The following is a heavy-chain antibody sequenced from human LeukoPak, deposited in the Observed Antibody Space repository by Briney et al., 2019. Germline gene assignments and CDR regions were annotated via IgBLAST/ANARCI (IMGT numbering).Heavy chain of an antibody. CDR3: ARDDYGDYVFEGFDY. Sequence: SVKVSCKASGGTFSSYAISWVRQAPGQGLEWMGGIIPIFGTANYAQKFQGRVTITADESTSTAYMELSSLRSEDTAVYYCARDDYGDYVFEGFDYWGQGTLVTVSS. CDR2: IIPIFGTA. CDR1: GGTFSSYA. D-gene: IGHD4-17*01. J-gene: IGHJ4*02. V-gene: IGHV1-69*13.